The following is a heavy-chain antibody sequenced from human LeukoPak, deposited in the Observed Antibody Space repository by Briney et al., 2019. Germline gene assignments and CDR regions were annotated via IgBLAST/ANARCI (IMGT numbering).Heavy chain of an antibody. CDR2: ISAYNGNT. Sequence: GASVKVSCKASGYTFTSYGISWVRQAPGQGLEWMGWISAYNGNTNYAQKPQGRVTMTTDTSTSTAYMELSSLRSEDTAVYYCARGTMYYYGSGSSYFDYWGQGTLVTVSS. J-gene: IGHJ4*02. CDR1: GYTFTSYG. V-gene: IGHV1-18*01. D-gene: IGHD3-10*01. CDR3: ARGTMYYYGSGSSYFDY.